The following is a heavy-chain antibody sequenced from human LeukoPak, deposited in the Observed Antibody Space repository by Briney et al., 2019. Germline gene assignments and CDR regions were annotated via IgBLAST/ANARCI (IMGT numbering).Heavy chain of an antibody. D-gene: IGHD3-10*01. CDR2: INPSGGST. J-gene: IGHJ6*03. Sequence: ASVKVSCKASGYTFTGYYMHWVRQAPGQGLEWMGWINPSGGSTSYAQKFQGRVTMTRDTSTSTVYMELSSLRSEDTAVYYCARGPSITMVRGGQWYYYMDVWGKGTTVTISS. V-gene: IGHV1-46*01. CDR3: ARGPSITMVRGGQWYYYMDV. CDR1: GYTFTGYY.